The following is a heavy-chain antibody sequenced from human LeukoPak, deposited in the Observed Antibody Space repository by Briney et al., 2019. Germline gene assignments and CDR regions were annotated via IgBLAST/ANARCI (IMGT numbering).Heavy chain of an antibody. J-gene: IGHJ4*02. Sequence: ASVKVSCKASGYTFTSYSMHWVRQAPGQGLEWMGIINPNGGSTSYAQKFQGRVTMTRDTSTSTVYMELSSLRSEDTAVYYCARKISDYGDNAVLGYWGQGTLVTVSS. CDR2: INPNGGST. V-gene: IGHV1-46*01. D-gene: IGHD4-17*01. CDR3: ARKISDYGDNAVLGY. CDR1: GYTFTSYS.